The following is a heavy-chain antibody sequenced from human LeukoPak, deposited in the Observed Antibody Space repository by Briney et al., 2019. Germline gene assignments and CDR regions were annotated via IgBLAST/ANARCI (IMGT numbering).Heavy chain of an antibody. Sequence: PSETLSLTCTVSGGSLSSYYWSWIRQPPGKGLEWIGYIYYSGSTNYNPSLKSRVTISVDTSKNQFSLKLSSVTAADTAVYYCARSTGIAAAAFGIWGQGTLVTVSS. CDR3: ARSTGIAAAAFGI. J-gene: IGHJ4*02. D-gene: IGHD6-13*01. CDR1: GGSLSSYY. V-gene: IGHV4-59*01. CDR2: IYYSGST.